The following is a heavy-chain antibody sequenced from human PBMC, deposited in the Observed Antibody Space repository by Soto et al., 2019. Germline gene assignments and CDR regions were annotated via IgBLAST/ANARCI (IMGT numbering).Heavy chain of an antibody. CDR2: INHSGST. CDR3: ARSYTPGDAFDI. V-gene: IGHV4-34*01. CDR1: GGSFSGYY. J-gene: IGHJ3*02. D-gene: IGHD3-10*01. Sequence: SETLCLTCAVYGGSFSGYYWSWIRQPPGKGLEWIGEINHSGSTNYNPSLKSRVTISVDTSKNQFSLKLSSVTAADTAVYYCARSYTPGDAFDIWGQGTMVTVSS.